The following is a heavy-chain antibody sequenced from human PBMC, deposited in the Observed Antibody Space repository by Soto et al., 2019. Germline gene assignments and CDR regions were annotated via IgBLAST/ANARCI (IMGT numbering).Heavy chain of an antibody. V-gene: IGHV3-11*03. CDR1: EFTVSAYY. D-gene: IGHD6-13*01. CDR3: ATGQQVRMADI. CDR2: ISGDSTYT. J-gene: IGHJ3*02. Sequence: QVPLLESGGGLVKPGGSLRLSCAASEFTVSAYYMAWIRQAPGKGLDWISYISGDSTYTNYADSVKGRFTISRDNAKNSLYLQMNSLRVEDTAVYFCATGQQVRMADIWGQGTMVTVS.